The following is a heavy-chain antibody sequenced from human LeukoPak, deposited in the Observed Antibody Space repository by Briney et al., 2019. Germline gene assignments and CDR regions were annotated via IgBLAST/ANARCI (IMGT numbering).Heavy chain of an antibody. CDR3: ANGGDDSRPHDY. Sequence: GGSLRLSCAASGFTFSSYAMSWVRQAPGKGPEWVSAISGSGGTTSYADAVKGRFTISRDNSKSTLSLQMNSLRAEDAAVYYCANGGDDSRPHDYWGQGTLVTVSS. D-gene: IGHD2-21*01. J-gene: IGHJ4*02. V-gene: IGHV3-23*01. CDR1: GFTFSSYA. CDR2: ISGSGGTT.